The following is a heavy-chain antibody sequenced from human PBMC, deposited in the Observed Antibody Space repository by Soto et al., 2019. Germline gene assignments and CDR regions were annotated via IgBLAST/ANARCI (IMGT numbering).Heavy chain of an antibody. D-gene: IGHD3-22*01. V-gene: IGHV1-3*01. CDR1: GYTFTSYA. CDR2: INAGNGNT. J-gene: IGHJ3*02. CDR3: ARPYYDSSGYDDDAFDI. Sequence: QVQLVQSGAEVKKPGASVKVSCKASGYTFTSYAMHWVRQAPGQRLEWMGWINAGNGNTKYSQKFQGRVTITRDTSASTAYMELSSLRSEDTAVYYCARPYYDSSGYDDDAFDIWGQGTMVTVSS.